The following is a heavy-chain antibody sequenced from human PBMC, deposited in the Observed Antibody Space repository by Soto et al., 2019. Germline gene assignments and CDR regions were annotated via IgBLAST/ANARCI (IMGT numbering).Heavy chain of an antibody. CDR2: IYYSGST. V-gene: IGHV4-31*03. J-gene: IGHJ5*02. Sequence: PSETLSLTCTVSGGSISSCGYYWSWIRQHPGKGLEWIGYIYYSGSTYYNPSLKSRVTISVDTSKNQFSLKLSSVTAADTAVYYCARWCPTVVTPANWFDPWGQGTLVTVSS. CDR3: ARWCPTVVTPANWFDP. D-gene: IGHD4-17*01. CDR1: GGSISSCGYY.